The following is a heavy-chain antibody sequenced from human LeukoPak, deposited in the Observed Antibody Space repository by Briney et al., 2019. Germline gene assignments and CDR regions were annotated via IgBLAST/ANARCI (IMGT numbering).Heavy chain of an antibody. V-gene: IGHV3-23*01. D-gene: IGHD2-2*01. Sequence: GGSLRLSCAASGFTFSTYEMNWVRQAPGKGLERVSGISGSGGTTYYADSVKGRFTISRDNSKNTLYLQMNSLRAEDTAVYYCAKDGPASGDYWGQGTLVTVSS. CDR3: AKDGPASGDY. J-gene: IGHJ4*02. CDR2: ISGSGGTT. CDR1: GFTFSTYE.